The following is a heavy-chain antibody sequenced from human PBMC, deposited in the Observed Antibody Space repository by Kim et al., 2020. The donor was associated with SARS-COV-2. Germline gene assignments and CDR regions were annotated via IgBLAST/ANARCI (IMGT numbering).Heavy chain of an antibody. J-gene: IGHJ2*01. D-gene: IGHD2-21*02. CDR1: GGSISSYY. Sequence: SETLSLTCTVSGGSISSYYWSWIRQPPGKGLEWIGYIYYSGSTNYNPSLKSRVTISVDTSKNQFSLKLSSVTAADTAVYYCARDPTDTSAYCGGDCRSYWYFDLWGRGTLVTVSS. V-gene: IGHV4-59*01. CDR2: IYYSGST. CDR3: ARDPTDTSAYCGGDCRSYWYFDL.